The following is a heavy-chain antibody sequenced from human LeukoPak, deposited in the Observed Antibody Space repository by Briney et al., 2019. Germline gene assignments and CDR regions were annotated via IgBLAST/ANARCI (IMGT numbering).Heavy chain of an antibody. CDR3: AGVQLGYCSSTSCYPTFDY. CDR2: INPNSGGT. CDR1: GYTFTGYY. J-gene: IGHJ4*02. V-gene: IGHV1-2*02. D-gene: IGHD2-2*01. Sequence: ASVKVSCKASGYTFTGYYMHWVRQAPGQGLEWMGWINPNSGGTNYAQKFQGRVTMTRDTSISTAYMELSRLRSDDTAVYYCAGVQLGYCSSTSCYPTFDYWGQGTLVTVSS.